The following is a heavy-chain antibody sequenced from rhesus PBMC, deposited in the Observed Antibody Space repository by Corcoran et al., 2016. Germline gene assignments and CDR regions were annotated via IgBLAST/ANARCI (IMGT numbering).Heavy chain of an antibody. Sequence: EVQLLQSGAEVKKPGASVKIACKASGYTFTDHYPHWVRQATGKGLEWMGLVAPEYVEAIHAQQFQDRVTITADTSTDTTYMELSSLRSEDTAVYYCATEWVYSGSGYGYWGQGVLVTVSS. CDR1: GYTFTDHY. CDR3: ATEWVYSGSGYGY. J-gene: IGHJ4*01. D-gene: IGHD6-25*01. V-gene: IGHV1-111*02. CDR2: VAPEYVEA.